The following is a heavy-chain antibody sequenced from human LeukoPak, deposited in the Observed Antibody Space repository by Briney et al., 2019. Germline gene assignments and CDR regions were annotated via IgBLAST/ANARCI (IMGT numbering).Heavy chain of an antibody. V-gene: IGHV3-23*01. J-gene: IGHJ4*02. CDR2: ISGSGGST. Sequence: GGSLRLSCAASGFTFSSYAMSWVRQAPGKGLEWVSAISGSGGSTYYADSVKGRFTISRDNSKNTLYLQMNSLRAEDTAVYYCARGHGLQWLGDYWGQGTLVTVSS. CDR3: ARGHGLQWLGDY. CDR1: GFTFSSYA. D-gene: IGHD6-19*01.